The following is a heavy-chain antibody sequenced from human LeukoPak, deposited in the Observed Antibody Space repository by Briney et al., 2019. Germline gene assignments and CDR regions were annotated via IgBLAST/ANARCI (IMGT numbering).Heavy chain of an antibody. J-gene: IGHJ4*02. V-gene: IGHV1-2*02. CDR1: GYTFTGYY. CDR2: INPNSGGT. D-gene: IGHD1-7*01. CDR3: ARDPGWNYSFDY. Sequence: GASVKVSCKASGYTFTGYYMHWVRQAPGQGLEWMGWINPNSGGTNYAQKFQGRVAMTRDTSISTAYMELSRLRSDDTAVYYCARDPGWNYSFDYWGQGTLVTVSS.